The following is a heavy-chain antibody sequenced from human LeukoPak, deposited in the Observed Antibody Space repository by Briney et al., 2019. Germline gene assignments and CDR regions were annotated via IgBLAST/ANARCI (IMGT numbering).Heavy chain of an antibody. D-gene: IGHD3-22*01. CDR3: VRYYDSTGSFDY. CDR2: IYYIGST. V-gene: IGHV4-61*01. CDR1: GDSVSRGSYY. Sequence: PSETLSLTCTVSGDSVSRGSYYWTWIRQPPGKGLEWIGYIYYIGSTNYNPSLESRLTMSVDTSKNQFSLRLSSVIAADTAVYYCVRYYDSTGSFDYWGQGTLVTVSS. J-gene: IGHJ4*02.